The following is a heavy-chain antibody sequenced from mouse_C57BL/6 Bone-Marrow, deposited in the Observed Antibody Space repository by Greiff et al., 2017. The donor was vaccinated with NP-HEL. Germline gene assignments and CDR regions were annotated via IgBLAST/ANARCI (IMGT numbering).Heavy chain of an antibody. CDR3: AREQGAYDYGEGYAMDY. V-gene: IGHV2-2*01. J-gene: IGHJ4*01. D-gene: IGHD2-4*01. Sequence: VQLQQSGPSLVQPSQSLSITCTVSGFSLTSYGVHWVRQSPGKGLEWLGVIWSGGSTDYNAAFISRLSTSKDNSKSHVLFKMNSLQADDTAIYYCAREQGAYDYGEGYAMDYWGQGTSVTVSS. CDR1: GFSLTSYG. CDR2: IWSGGST.